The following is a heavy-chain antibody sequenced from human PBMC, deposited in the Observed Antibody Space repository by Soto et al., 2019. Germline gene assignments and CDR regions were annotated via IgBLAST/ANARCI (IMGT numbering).Heavy chain of an antibody. D-gene: IGHD2-21*02. CDR2: INPSGGST. V-gene: IGHV1-46*01. CDR3: GSGNCGGDCYLFDY. CDR1: GYTFTSYY. Sequence: QVQLVQSGAEVKKPGASVKVSCKASGYTFTSYYMHWVRQAPGQGLEWMGIINPSGGSTSYAQKFRSRLNMTRDTSKSTDYMEQGSLRSEDTAVYYCGSGNCGGDCYLFDYWGQRTLVTVS. J-gene: IGHJ4*02.